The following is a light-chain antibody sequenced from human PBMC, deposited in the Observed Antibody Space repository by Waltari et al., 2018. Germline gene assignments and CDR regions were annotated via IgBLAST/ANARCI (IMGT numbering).Light chain of an antibody. Sequence: QAALTQPASVSASPGQSITVACTGACSDVGPYDDVSCYQLPPARAPHLLIYDVSHRPSGVSDRLSGSKSGNTASLTISGLQPEDEADYYCSSYTTRGTWVFGGGTKLTVL. CDR2: DVS. V-gene: IGLV2-14*03. CDR1: CSDVGPYDD. J-gene: IGLJ3*02. CDR3: SSYTTRGTWV.